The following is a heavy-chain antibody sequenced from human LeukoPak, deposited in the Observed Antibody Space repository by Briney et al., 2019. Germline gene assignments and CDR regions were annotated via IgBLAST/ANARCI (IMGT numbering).Heavy chain of an antibody. CDR2: INPNSGGT. CDR3: ARDDYYDSSGHLFDI. D-gene: IGHD3-22*01. Sequence: ASVKVSCKASGYTFTGYYIHWVRQAPGQGLEWMGRINPNSGGTNYAQKFQGRVTITRDTSISTAYMELSRLRSDDTAVYYCARDDYYDSSGHLFDIWGQGTMVTVPS. CDR1: GYTFTGYY. V-gene: IGHV1-2*06. J-gene: IGHJ3*02.